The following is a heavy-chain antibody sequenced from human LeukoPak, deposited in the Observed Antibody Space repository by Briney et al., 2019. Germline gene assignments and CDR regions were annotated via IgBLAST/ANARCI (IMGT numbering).Heavy chain of an antibody. CDR2: ISSSRSYI. J-gene: IGHJ4*02. Sequence: GESLRLSCAASGFTFSSYSMNWVRQAPGKGLEWVSFISSSRSYIYYADSVKGRFTISRDNAKNSLYLQMNSLRAEDTAVYYCARFIAAPYYFDYWGRGTLVTVSS. V-gene: IGHV3-21*01. D-gene: IGHD6-13*01. CDR1: GFTFSSYS. CDR3: ARFIAAPYYFDY.